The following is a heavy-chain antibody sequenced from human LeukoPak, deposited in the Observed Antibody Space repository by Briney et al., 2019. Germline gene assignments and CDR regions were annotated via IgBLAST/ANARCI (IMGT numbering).Heavy chain of an antibody. D-gene: IGHD1-26*01. CDR1: GYTFTGYY. CDR2: INPNSGGT. CDR3: ARSVVGATWVDY. V-gene: IGHV1-2*02. Sequence: AAVKVSCKASGYTFTGYYMHWVRQAPGQGLEWMGWINPNSGGTNYAQKFQGRVTMIRDPSISTADMELSRLRSDDTAVYYCARSVVGATWVDYWGQGTLVTVSS. J-gene: IGHJ4*02.